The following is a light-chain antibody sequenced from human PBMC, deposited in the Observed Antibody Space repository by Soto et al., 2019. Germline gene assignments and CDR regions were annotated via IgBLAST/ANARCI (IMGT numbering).Light chain of an antibody. CDR2: EGS. J-gene: IGLJ2*01. CDR3: CSYAGSGTLL. Sequence: QPVLTQPASVSGSPGQSITISCTGTSSDVGSYNLVSWYQQHPGKAPKLMICEGSKRPSGVSNRFSGSKSGNTASLTISGLQAEDEADYHCCSYAGSGTLLFGGGTKLTVL. V-gene: IGLV2-23*01. CDR1: SSDVGSYNL.